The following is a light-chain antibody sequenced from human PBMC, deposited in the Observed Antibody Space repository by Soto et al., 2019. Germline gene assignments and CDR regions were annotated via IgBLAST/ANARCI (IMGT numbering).Light chain of an antibody. CDR2: DVA. CDR3: CSYAGSDTLI. J-gene: IGLJ1*01. Sequence: QSALTQPRSVSGSPGQTVTISCTGSSSVVGSSNYMSWYQQHPGEAPKLVIYDVAQRPSGVPDRLPGSRSGKTASLTISGLQPDDEADYYCCSYAGSDTLIFGSGTKVTAL. CDR1: SSVVGSSNY. V-gene: IGLV2-11*01.